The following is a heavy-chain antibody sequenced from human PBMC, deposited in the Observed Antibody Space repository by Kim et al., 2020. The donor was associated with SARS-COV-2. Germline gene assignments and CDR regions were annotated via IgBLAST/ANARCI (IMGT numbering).Heavy chain of an antibody. CDR3: ATNLAAAGVV. Sequence: DKRYYVESLKGRLTISRDNSKNTLYLQMSSLRVEDTAVYYCATNLAAAGVVWGQGTLVTVSS. V-gene: IGHV3-66*01. D-gene: IGHD6-13*01. J-gene: IGHJ4*02. CDR2: DKR.